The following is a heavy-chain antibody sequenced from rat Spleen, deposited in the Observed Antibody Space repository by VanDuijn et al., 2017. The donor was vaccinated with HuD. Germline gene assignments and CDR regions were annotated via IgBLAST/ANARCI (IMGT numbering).Heavy chain of an antibody. CDR3: TRAGNIGTTTGWYFDF. CDR1: GFTFNNYW. CDR2: ITNTGGST. V-gene: IGHV5-31*01. D-gene: IGHD1-5*01. Sequence: EVQLVESGGGLVQPGRSLKLSCVASGFTFNNYWMTWIRQAPGKGLEWVASITNTGGSTYYPDSVKGRFTISRDNAKSTLYLQMNSLRSEDTATYYCTRAGNIGTTTGWYFDFWGPGTMVTVSS. J-gene: IGHJ1*01.